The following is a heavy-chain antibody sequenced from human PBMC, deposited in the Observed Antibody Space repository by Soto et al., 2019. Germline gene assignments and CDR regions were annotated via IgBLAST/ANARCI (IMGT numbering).Heavy chain of an antibody. D-gene: IGHD6-25*01. CDR3: ARDPQQRLADSYYYGMDV. CDR2: ISGLSSFI. CDR1: VFTFIRYG. J-gene: IGHJ6*02. V-gene: IGHV3-21*06. Sequence: PGWSLRLACASSVFTFIRYGMNWVRQAPGKGLELVSSISGLSSFIYYADSVKGRFTVSRDNAKNSLFVQMNSLTAEDTAVYYCARDPQQRLADSYYYGMDVWGQGTTVTVS.